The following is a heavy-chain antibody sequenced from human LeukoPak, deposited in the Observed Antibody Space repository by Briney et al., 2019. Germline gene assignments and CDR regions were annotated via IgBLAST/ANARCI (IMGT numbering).Heavy chain of an antibody. CDR2: IYYNGDS. CDR1: GGSISSDAYY. J-gene: IGHJ4*02. V-gene: IGHV4-39*01. CDR3: ARHISANTGYFDY. Sequence: SETLSLTCTVSGGSISSDAYYWGWVRQSPWKCLEWIGSIYYNGDSYYNPSLQTRVAIFVDTSRDQFSLDLYSVTAADTALYYCARHISANTGYFDYCGQGTLVTVSS.